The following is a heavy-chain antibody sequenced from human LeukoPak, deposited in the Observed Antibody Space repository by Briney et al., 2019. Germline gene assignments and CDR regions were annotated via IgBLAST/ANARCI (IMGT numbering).Heavy chain of an antibody. CDR1: GDSISTSKSY. Sequence: SETLSLTCTVSGDSISTSKSYWGWIRQPPLKGLEWIGSIYYTGNTYYNASLKSRVTISVDTSKNQFSLSLTSVTAADTAVYYCARRTTVVTLHVSNKLDYWDQGTLVTVSP. CDR3: ARRTTVVTLHVSNKLDY. D-gene: IGHD4-23*01. J-gene: IGHJ4*02. V-gene: IGHV4-39*01. CDR2: IYYTGNT.